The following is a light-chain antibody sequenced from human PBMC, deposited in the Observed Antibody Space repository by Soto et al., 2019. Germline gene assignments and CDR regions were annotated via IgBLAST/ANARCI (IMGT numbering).Light chain of an antibody. CDR1: SSDVGGYDH. J-gene: IGLJ1*01. Sequence: QSVLTQPPSASGSPGQSVTIPCTGTSSDVGGYDHVSWYQQHPGKAPKLMIYEVSNRPSGVSNRFSGSNSGNTASLTISGLQAEDEADYYCSSYTSSSSYVFGTGTKVTVL. CDR3: SSYTSSSSYV. V-gene: IGLV2-14*01. CDR2: EVS.